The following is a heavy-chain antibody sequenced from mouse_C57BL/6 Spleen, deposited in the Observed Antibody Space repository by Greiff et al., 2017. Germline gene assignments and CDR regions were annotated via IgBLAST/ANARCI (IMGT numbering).Heavy chain of an antibody. J-gene: IGHJ4*01. Sequence: DAGGGLVQPKGSLKLSCAASGFSFNTYAMNWVRQAPGKGLEWVARIRSKSNNYATYYADSVKDRFTISRDDSESMLYLQMNNLKTEDTAMYYCVPAPGYAMDYWGQGTSVTVSS. CDR2: IRSKSNNYAT. V-gene: IGHV10-1*01. CDR1: GFSFNTYA. CDR3: VPAPGYAMDY.